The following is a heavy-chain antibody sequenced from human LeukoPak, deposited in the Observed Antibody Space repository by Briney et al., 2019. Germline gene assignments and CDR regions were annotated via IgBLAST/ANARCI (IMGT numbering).Heavy chain of an antibody. J-gene: IGHJ5*02. Sequence: ASVKVSCKASGYTFTGYYMHWVRQAPGQGLEWMGWINPNSGGANYAQKFQGWVTMTRDTSISTAYMELSRLRSDDTAVDYCARGGCSGGSCYGGFWFDPWGQGTLVTVSS. CDR3: ARGGCSGGSCYGGFWFDP. D-gene: IGHD2-15*01. V-gene: IGHV1-2*04. CDR1: GYTFTGYY. CDR2: INPNSGGA.